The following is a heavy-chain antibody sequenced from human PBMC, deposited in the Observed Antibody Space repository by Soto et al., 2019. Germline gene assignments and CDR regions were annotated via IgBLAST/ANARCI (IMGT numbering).Heavy chain of an antibody. Sequence: QVQLVESGGGVVQPGRSLRLSCAASGFTFSSYGMHWVRQAPGKGLEWVAVISYDGSNKYYADSVKGRFTISRDNSKNTLYLQMNSLRAEDTAVYYCAKDLWQQHFNWFDPWGQGTLVTVSS. V-gene: IGHV3-30*18. CDR1: GFTFSSYG. CDR2: ISYDGSNK. D-gene: IGHD6-13*01. CDR3: AKDLWQQHFNWFDP. J-gene: IGHJ5*02.